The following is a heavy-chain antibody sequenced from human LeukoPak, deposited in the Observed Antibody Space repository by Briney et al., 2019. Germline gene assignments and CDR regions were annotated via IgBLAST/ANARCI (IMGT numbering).Heavy chain of an antibody. J-gene: IGHJ4*02. CDR2: ISGYSDNT. Sequence: GASVKVSCKASGYTFSSYGVSWVRQAPGQGLEWMGWISGYSDNTKYAQNLQGRVTMTTDTSSSTAYMELKSLRSDDTAVYYCARVRVYCSGGSCYSGDYWGQGTLVTVSS. CDR3: ARVRVYCSGGSCYSGDY. V-gene: IGHV1-18*01. CDR1: GYTFSSYG. D-gene: IGHD2-15*01.